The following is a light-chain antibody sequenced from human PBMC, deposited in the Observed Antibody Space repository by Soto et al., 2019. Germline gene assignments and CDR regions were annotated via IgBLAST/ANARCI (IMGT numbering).Light chain of an antibody. CDR3: CSYAGGYTHAV. J-gene: IGLJ2*01. V-gene: IGLV1-40*01. Sequence: QSVLTQPPSVSGVPGQRVTISCTGNNSNLGAGYDVHWYQQLPGAAPKLVVFGNRNRPSGVPERFSGSKSGTSASLAITGLQAEDEADYYCCSYAGGYTHAVFGGGTKLTVL. CDR2: GNR. CDR1: NSNLGAGYD.